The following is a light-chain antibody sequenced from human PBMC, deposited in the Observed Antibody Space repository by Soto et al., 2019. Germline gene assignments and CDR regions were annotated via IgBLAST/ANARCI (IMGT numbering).Light chain of an antibody. CDR2: GAS. CDR1: QSVSSSY. Sequence: EMVLTQSPGTLSLSPGERATLSCRASQSVSSSYLAWYQQKPGQAPRLLIYGASSRATGIPDRFSGRGSEKDFTLAISRLEPEDFAVYYCQQYDSSLGLTFGGGTKVEIK. CDR3: QQYDSSLGLT. J-gene: IGKJ4*01. V-gene: IGKV3-20*01.